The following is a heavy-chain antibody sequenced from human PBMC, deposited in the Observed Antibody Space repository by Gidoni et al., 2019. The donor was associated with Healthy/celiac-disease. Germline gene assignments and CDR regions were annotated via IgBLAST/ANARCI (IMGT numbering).Heavy chain of an antibody. CDR1: GFTISSYA. J-gene: IGHJ4*02. V-gene: IGHV3-30-3*01. D-gene: IGHD3-9*01. CDR3: ARGGNFDWLLLDY. CDR2: ISYDGSNK. Sequence: QVQLVESGGGVVQPGRSLRLACAASGFTISSYAMHWVRQAPGKGLEWLAVISYDGSNKYYADSVKGRFTISRDNSKHTLYLQMNSLRAEDTAVYYCARGGNFDWLLLDYWGQGTLVTVSS.